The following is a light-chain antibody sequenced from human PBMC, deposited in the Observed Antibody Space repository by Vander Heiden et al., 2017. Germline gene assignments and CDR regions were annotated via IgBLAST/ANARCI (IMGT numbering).Light chain of an antibody. J-gene: IGKJ2*01. Sequence: DIVVTKSPDSLAVSLGERATINCKTSQSVFYSSTNRNYLAWYQQRPGQPPKLLIFWASTRESGVPDRFSGSGSGTDFTLTISSLQAEDVAVYYCQQYDVPPYTFGQGTTLEIK. CDR1: QSVFYSSTNRNY. CDR3: QQYDVPPYT. V-gene: IGKV4-1*01. CDR2: WAS.